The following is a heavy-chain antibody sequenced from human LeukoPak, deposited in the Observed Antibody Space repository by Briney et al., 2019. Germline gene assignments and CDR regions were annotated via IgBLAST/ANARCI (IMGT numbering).Heavy chain of an antibody. D-gene: IGHD3-22*01. Sequence: KPSETLSLTCAVSGYSISSGYYWGWIRQPPGKGLEWIGSIYHSGSTYYNPPLKSRVTISVDTSKNQFSLKLSSVTAADTAVYYCAKEGSGYYPFIDYWGQGTLVTVSS. J-gene: IGHJ4*02. CDR3: AKEGSGYYPFIDY. V-gene: IGHV4-38-2*01. CDR2: IYHSGST. CDR1: GYSISSGYY.